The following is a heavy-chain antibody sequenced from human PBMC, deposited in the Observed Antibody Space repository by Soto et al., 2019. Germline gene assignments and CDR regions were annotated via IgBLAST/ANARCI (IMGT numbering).Heavy chain of an antibody. J-gene: IGHJ6*02. CDR2: IIPIFGTV. D-gene: IGHD6-19*01. V-gene: IGHV1-69*12. CDR3: AKGAVAGTPTSYYYYGMDV. Sequence: QVQLLQSGAEVKKPGSSVRVSCEASGGTFRTYAISWVRQAPGQGLEWMGEIIPIFGTVNYAQKFQGRVTITAAEAMTTVYMDLRSLRSEDTAVYYCAKGAVAGTPTSYYYYGMDVWGQGTTVTVSS. CDR1: GGTFRTYA.